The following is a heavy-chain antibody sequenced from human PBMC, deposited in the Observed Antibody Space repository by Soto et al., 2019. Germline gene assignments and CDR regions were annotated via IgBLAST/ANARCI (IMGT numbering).Heavy chain of an antibody. J-gene: IGHJ6*03. D-gene: IGHD1-1*01. V-gene: IGHV4-34*01. CDR1: GGSFSGYY. CDR3: ARGLGTEYYYYMDV. Sequence: SETLSLTCAVYGGSFSGYYWSWIRQPPGKGLEWIGEINHSGSTNYNPSLKSRATISVDTSKNQFSLKLSSVTAADTAVYYCARGLGTEYYYYMDVWGKGTTVTVSS. CDR2: INHSGST.